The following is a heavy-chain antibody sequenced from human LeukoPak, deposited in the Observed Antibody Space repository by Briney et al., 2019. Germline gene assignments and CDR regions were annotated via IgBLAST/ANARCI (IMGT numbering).Heavy chain of an antibody. CDR2: IYTSGST. CDR3: ARATIFGVVRWGYYYYYYMDV. CDR1: GGSISSYY. Sequence: SETLSLTCTVSGGSISSYYWSWIRQPAGKGLEWIGRIYTSGSTNYNPSLKSRVTMSVDTSKNQFSLKLSSVTAADTAVYYCARATIFGVVRWGYYYYYYMDVWGKGTTVTVSS. V-gene: IGHV4-4*07. D-gene: IGHD3-3*01. J-gene: IGHJ6*03.